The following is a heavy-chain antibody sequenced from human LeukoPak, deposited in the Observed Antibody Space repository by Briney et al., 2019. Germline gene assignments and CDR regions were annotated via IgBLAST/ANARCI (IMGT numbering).Heavy chain of an antibody. D-gene: IGHD2-2*01. J-gene: IGHJ6*02. V-gene: IGHV1-69*13. CDR3: ARPGLLVPAAAFRYYYGMDV. CDR2: IIPIFGTA. CDR1: GGTFSSYA. Sequence: SVKVSCKASGGTFSSYAISWVRQAPGQGLEWMGGIIPIFGTANYAQKFQGRVTITADESTSTAYMELSSLRSEDTAVYCCARPGLLVPAAAFRYYYGMDVWGQGTTVTVSS.